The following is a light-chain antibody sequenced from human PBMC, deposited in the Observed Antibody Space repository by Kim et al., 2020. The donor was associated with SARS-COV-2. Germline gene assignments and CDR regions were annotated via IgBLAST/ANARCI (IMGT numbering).Light chain of an antibody. CDR2: ENT. Sequence: QPVLTQPSSVSGAPGQRVTISCTGSSSNIGADYDVHWYQQLPGSAPKLLIYENTNRPSGVPDRFSGSKSGTSASLAITGLQAEDEADYYCQSYDNSLSVYIFGPGTKVTVL. J-gene: IGLJ1*01. CDR3: QSYDNSLSVYI. CDR1: SSNIGADYD. V-gene: IGLV1-40*01.